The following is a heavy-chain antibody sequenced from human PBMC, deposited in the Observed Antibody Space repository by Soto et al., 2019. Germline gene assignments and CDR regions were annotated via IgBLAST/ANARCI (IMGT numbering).Heavy chain of an antibody. CDR3: ARQGSSTVTEYYYYMDV. D-gene: IGHD4-17*01. CDR1: GGSISSYY. CDR2: IYYSGST. Sequence: SETLSLTCTVSGGSISSYYWSWIRQPPGKGPEWIGYIYYSGSTNYNPSLKSRVTISVDTSKNQFSLKLSSVTAADTAVYYCARQGSSTVTEYYYYMDVWGKGTTVTVS. V-gene: IGHV4-59*08. J-gene: IGHJ6*03.